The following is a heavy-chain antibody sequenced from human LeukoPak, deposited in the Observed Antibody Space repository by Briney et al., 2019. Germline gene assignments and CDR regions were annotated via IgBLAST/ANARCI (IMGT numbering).Heavy chain of an antibody. V-gene: IGHV3-7*01. CDR3: ARDHQNGYYFY. Sequence: GGSLRLSCAASGFTFSNYWMTWVRQAPGKGLEWEANIKEDGSQKYYVGSVKGRFTVSRDNAKNSLYLQMNSLRAEDTAVYFCARDHQNGYYFYWGQGTVVTVSS. D-gene: IGHD3-22*01. CDR2: IKEDGSQK. J-gene: IGHJ4*02. CDR1: GFTFSNYW.